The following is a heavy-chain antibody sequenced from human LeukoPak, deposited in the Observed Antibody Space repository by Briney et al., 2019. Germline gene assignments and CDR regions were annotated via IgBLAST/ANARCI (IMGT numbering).Heavy chain of an antibody. CDR2: ISSSGSTI. CDR3: AKDQNSRLSQWFDP. D-gene: IGHD1/OR15-1a*01. CDR1: GFTFSDYY. J-gene: IGHJ5*02. V-gene: IGHV3-11*01. Sequence: GKSLRLSCAASGFTFSDYYMSWIRQAPGKGLEWGSYISSSGSTIYYADSVKGRFTISRDNSKNTLYLQMNSLRAEDTAVYYCAKDQNSRLSQWFDPWGQGTLVTVSS.